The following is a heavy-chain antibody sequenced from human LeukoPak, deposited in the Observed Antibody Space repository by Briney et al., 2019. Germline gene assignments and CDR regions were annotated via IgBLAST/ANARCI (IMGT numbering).Heavy chain of an antibody. Sequence: PGQXXXXMGWINPNSGGTNYAQKFQGRVTMTRDTSISTAYMELSRLRSDDTAVYYCARESYGDYGWFDPWGQGTLVTVSS. CDR2: INPNSGGT. V-gene: IGHV1-2*02. D-gene: IGHD4-17*01. J-gene: IGHJ5*02. CDR3: ARESYGDYGWFDP.